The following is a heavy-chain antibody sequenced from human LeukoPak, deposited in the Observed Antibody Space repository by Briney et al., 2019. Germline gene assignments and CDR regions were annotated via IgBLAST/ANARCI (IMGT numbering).Heavy chain of an antibody. J-gene: IGHJ6*02. CDR1: GGSISSYY. CDR3: ARVPPPTVTTGGMDV. D-gene: IGHD4-4*01. CDR2: IYTSGST. Sequence: SETLSLTCTVSGGSISSYYWSWIRQPAGKGLEWIGRIYTSGSTNYNPSLKSRVTISVDTSKNQFSLKLSSVTAADTAVYYCARVPPPTVTTGGMDVWGQGTTVTVSS. V-gene: IGHV4-4*07.